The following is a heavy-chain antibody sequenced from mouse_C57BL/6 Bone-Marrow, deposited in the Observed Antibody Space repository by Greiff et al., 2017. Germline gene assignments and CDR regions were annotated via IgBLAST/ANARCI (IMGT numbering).Heavy chain of an antibody. CDR2: IYPRSGNT. CDR3: AIYYSNQRYFDV. J-gene: IGHJ1*03. V-gene: IGHV1-81*01. Sequence: QVQLQQSGAELARPGASVKLSCKASGYPFTSYGISWVKQRTGQGLEWIGEIYPRSGNTYYNEKFKGKATLTADKSSSTAYMELRSLTSEDSSVYFCAIYYSNQRYFDVWGTGTTVTVSS. CDR1: GYPFTSYG. D-gene: IGHD2-5*01.